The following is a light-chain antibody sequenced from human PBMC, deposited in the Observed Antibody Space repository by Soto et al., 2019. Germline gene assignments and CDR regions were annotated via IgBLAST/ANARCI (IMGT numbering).Light chain of an antibody. V-gene: IGKV3-20*01. CDR1: QSVSSSY. CDR2: GAS. CDR3: QQYGSSPLWT. J-gene: IGKJ1*01. Sequence: EIVLTQSPGTLSLSPGERATLSCRASQSVSSSYLAWYQQKPGQAPRLLIYGASSRATGIPDRFSGRGSGTDFTLTISRLEPEDFAVYYCQQYGSSPLWTFGQGTKVEI.